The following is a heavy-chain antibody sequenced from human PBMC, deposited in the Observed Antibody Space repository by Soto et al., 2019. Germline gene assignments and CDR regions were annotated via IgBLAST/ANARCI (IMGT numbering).Heavy chain of an antibody. V-gene: IGHV4-30-4*01. CDR1: GGSISSGDYY. CDR2: IYYSGST. J-gene: IGHJ5*02. CDR3: ASFRCSGGSCALSP. Sequence: QVQLQESGPGLVKPSQTLSLTCTVSGGSISSGDYYWSWIRQPPGKGLEWIGYIYYSGSTYYNPSLKSRVTISVDTSKTQLSLKLSSVTAADTAVYYCASFRCSGGSCALSPWGQGTLVTVSS. D-gene: IGHD2-15*01.